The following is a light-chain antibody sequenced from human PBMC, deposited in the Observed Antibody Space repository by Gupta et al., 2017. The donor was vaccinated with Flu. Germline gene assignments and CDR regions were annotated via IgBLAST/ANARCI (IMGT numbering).Light chain of an antibody. J-gene: IGKJ1*01. Sequence: VTLGQPASNTGRSSQGLVYSDGNTFVQWFQQRPGQPPRRLIYLVSYRESGVADRGSGSGAGTVFTLKISRVEAEDVGVYYCMQSAHCPWALGQGTKVEIK. CDR1: QGLVYSDGNTF. CDR3: MQSAHCPWA. V-gene: IGKV2-30*01. CDR2: LVS.